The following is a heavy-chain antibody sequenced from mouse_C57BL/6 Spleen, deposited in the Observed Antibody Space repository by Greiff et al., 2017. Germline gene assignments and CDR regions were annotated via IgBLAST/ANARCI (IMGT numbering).Heavy chain of an antibody. J-gene: IGHJ1*03. CDR1: GYTFTNYW. CDR3: ARRSYGSSYDWYFDG. D-gene: IGHD1-1*01. Sequence: QVQLQQSGAELVRPGTSVKMSCKASGYTFTNYWIGWAKQRPGHGLAWIGDIYPGGGYTNYNEKFKGKATLTADKSSSTAYMQFSSLPSEDAAIYYCARRSYGSSYDWYFDGWGKGTTVTVSS. V-gene: IGHV1-63*01. CDR2: IYPGGGYT.